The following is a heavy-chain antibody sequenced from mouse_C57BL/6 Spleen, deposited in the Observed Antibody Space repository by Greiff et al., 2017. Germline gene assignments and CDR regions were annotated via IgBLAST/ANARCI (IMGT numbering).Heavy chain of an antibody. CDR2: IYPGDGDT. J-gene: IGHJ1*03. Sequence: QVQLQQSGPELVKPGASVKISCKASGYAFSSSWMNWVKQRPGKGLEWIGRIYPGDGDTNYNGKFKGKATLTADKSSSPAYMQLSSLTSEDSAVYFCARREGDGYSYWYFDVWGTGTTVTVSS. D-gene: IGHD2-3*01. V-gene: IGHV1-82*01. CDR1: GYAFSSSW. CDR3: ARREGDGYSYWYFDV.